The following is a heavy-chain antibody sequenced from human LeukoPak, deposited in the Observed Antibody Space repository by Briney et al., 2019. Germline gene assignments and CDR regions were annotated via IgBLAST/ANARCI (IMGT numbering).Heavy chain of an antibody. CDR3: ARDWDILTGTYAFDI. Sequence: GRSLRLSCAASGFTFSSYAMHWVRQAPGKGLEWVAVISYDGSNKYYADSVKGRFAISRDNSKNTLYLQMNSPRAEDTAVYYCARDWDILTGTYAFDIWGQGTMVTVSS. CDR1: GFTFSSYA. J-gene: IGHJ3*02. V-gene: IGHV3-30*09. D-gene: IGHD3-9*01. CDR2: ISYDGSNK.